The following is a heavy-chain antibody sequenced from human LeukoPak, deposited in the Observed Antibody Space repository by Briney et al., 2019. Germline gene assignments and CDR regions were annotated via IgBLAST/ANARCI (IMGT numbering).Heavy chain of an antibody. D-gene: IGHD5-24*01. Sequence: PGGSLRLSCAASGFTFSSYAMHWVRQAPGKGLEWVAVISYDGSNKYYADSVKGRFTISRDNSKNTLYLQMNSLRAEDTAVYYCAREGRWLQLSFDYWGQGTLVTVSS. J-gene: IGHJ4*02. CDR2: ISYDGSNK. V-gene: IGHV3-30-3*01. CDR1: GFTFSSYA. CDR3: AREGRWLQLSFDY.